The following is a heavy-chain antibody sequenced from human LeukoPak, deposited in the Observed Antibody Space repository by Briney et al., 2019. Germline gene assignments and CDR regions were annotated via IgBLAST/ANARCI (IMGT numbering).Heavy chain of an antibody. D-gene: IGHD4-11*01. CDR1: GFTFSTYA. J-gene: IGHJ4*02. CDR3: AKRNYNYFDY. V-gene: IGHV3-23*01. CDR2: ISGSGGNT. Sequence: PGGSLRLSCAASGFTFSTYAMSWVRQAPGKGLEWVPVISGSGGNTYYADSVKGRFTISRDNSKNTLYLQMNSLRAEDTAVYYCAKRNYNYFDYWGQGTLVTVSS.